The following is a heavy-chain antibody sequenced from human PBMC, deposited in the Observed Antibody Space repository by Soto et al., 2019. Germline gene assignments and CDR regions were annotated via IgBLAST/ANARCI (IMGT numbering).Heavy chain of an antibody. V-gene: IGHV1-2*02. J-gene: IGHJ4*02. CDR1: GYTFTGYY. CDR3: ARAFFGRLRWLQPRGDFDY. Sequence: QVQLVQSGAEVKKPGASVKVSCKASGYTFTGYYMHWVRQAPGQGLEWMGWINPNSGGTNYAQKFQGRVTMTRDTSISTAYMELSRLRSDDTAVYYCARAFFGRLRWLQPRGDFDYWGQGTLVTVSS. D-gene: IGHD3-3*02. CDR2: INPNSGGT.